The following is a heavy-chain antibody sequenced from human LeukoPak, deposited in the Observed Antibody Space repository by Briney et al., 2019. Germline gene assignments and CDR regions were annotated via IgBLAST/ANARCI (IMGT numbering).Heavy chain of an antibody. CDR2: ISLLSGSI. Sequence: GRSLRLSRAPSGFTFDDYAMHWVQQAPGKGLEWVSGISLLSGSIGYAASVKGRFPISREHAKNSLYLQMNSLRPEDQAFYFFAKARKDIAVAFQYWGQGTLVTVSS. D-gene: IGHD6-19*01. CDR3: AKARKDIAVAFQY. CDR1: GFTFDDYA. V-gene: IGHV3-9*01. J-gene: IGHJ1*01.